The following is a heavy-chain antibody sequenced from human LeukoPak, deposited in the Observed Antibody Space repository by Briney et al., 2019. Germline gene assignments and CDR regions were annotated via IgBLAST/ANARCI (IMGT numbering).Heavy chain of an antibody. D-gene: IGHD5-18*01. V-gene: IGHV4-4*02. CDR3: ARHVGYSYGPSSYYYYMDV. CDR2: IYHSGST. J-gene: IGHJ6*03. Sequence: PSETLSLTCAVSGGSISSSNWWSWVRQPPGKGLEWIGEIYHSGSTNYNPSLKSRVTISVDTSKNQFSLKLSSVTAADTAVYYCARHVGYSYGPSSYYYYMDVWGKGTTVTISS. CDR1: GGSISSSNW.